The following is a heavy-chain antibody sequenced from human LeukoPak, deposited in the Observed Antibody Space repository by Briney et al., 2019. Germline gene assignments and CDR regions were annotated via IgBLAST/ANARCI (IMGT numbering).Heavy chain of an antibody. CDR2: ISGSGGST. CDR3: AKKAFWSGYYAPYAFDI. V-gene: IGHV3-23*01. D-gene: IGHD3-3*01. J-gene: IGHJ3*02. CDR1: GFTFSSYA. Sequence: GGSLRLSCAASGFTFSSYAMSWVRQAPGKGLEWVSAISGSGGSTYYADSVKGRFTISRDNSKNTLYLQMNSLRAEDTAVYYCAKKAFWSGYYAPYAFDIWGPGTMVTVSS.